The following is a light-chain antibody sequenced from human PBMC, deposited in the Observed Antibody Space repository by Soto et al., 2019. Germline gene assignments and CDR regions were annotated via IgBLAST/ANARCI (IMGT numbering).Light chain of an antibody. Sequence: QSVLTQPPSVSGAPGQRVTISCTGTRSNIGANYHVHWYQHLPGTAPKLPIYDSTNRPSGVPDRFSGSKSGTSASLAITGLQAEDEADYYCQSYDSSLSAGVFGGGTKLTVL. V-gene: IGLV1-40*01. CDR1: RSNIGANYH. J-gene: IGLJ2*01. CDR2: DST. CDR3: QSYDSSLSAGV.